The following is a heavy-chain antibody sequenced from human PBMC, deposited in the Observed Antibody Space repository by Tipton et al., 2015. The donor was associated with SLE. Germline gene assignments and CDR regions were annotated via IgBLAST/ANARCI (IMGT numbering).Heavy chain of an antibody. CDR1: GGSIRTYY. Sequence: TLSLTCTVSGGSIRTYYWTWIRQPPGKGLEWIGYIYYSGSTNYNPSLKSRVTISVDTSKNQFSLKLSSVTAADTAVYYCARGLDGYGAFDIWGQGTMVTVSS. CDR2: IYYSGST. CDR3: ARGLDGYGAFDI. D-gene: IGHD5-24*01. J-gene: IGHJ3*02. V-gene: IGHV4-59*01.